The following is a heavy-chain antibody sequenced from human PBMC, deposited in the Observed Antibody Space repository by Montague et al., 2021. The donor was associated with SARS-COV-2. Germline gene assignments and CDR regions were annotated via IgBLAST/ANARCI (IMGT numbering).Heavy chain of an antibody. Sequence: SETLSLTCTVSGGSISSSSYCWGWIRQPPGKGLEWIGSIYYSGSTYYNPSLKSRVTISVDTSKNQFSLKLSSVTAADTAVYYCARLGRQQLVRLSGMDVWGQGTTVTVFS. CDR2: IYYSGST. D-gene: IGHD6-13*01. CDR1: GGSISSSSYC. J-gene: IGHJ6*02. CDR3: ARLGRQQLVRLSGMDV. V-gene: IGHV4-39*07.